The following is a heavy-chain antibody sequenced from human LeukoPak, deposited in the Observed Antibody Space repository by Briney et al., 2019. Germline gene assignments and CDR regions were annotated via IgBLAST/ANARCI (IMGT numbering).Heavy chain of an antibody. Sequence: GGSLRLSCAASGFTFISFGMHWVRQAPGKGLQWVALISFDGGDKYYADSVKGRFTISRDNSKDTLFLQMNSLRPEDTAVYYCARQGRDHCSGGSCYLFDYWGQGTLVTVSS. D-gene: IGHD2-15*01. V-gene: IGHV3-30*03. CDR3: ARQGRDHCSGGSCYLFDY. J-gene: IGHJ4*02. CDR2: ISFDGGDK. CDR1: GFTFISFG.